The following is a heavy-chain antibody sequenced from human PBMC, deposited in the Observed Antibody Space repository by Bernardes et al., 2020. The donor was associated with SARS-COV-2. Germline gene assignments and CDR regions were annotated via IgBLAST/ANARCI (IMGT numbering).Heavy chain of an antibody. Sequence: GSLRLSCAASGFTFSSYAMHWVRQAPGKGLEWVAVIWYDGSNKYYADSVKGRFTISRDSSKNTVYLQMNSLRAEDTAIYYCARDRADPYYFDYWGQGTLVTVSS. CDR1: GFTFSSYA. D-gene: IGHD3-10*01. CDR2: IWYDGSNK. J-gene: IGHJ4*02. V-gene: IGHV3-33*01. CDR3: ARDRADPYYFDY.